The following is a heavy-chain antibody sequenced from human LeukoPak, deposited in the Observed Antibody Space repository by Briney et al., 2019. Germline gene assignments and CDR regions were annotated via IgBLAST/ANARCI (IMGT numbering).Heavy chain of an antibody. CDR1: GFTFSGFW. Sequence: GGSLRLSCAASGFTFSGFWMSWVRQAPTKGLEWVAKIKYDGSDKRYVDSVNGRFTVSRDNANNSLYLQMNSLRAEDTAVYYCVRGGGSFDSWGQGTLVTVSS. J-gene: IGHJ4*02. D-gene: IGHD3-16*01. CDR3: VRGGGSFDS. V-gene: IGHV3-7*04. CDR2: IKYDGSDK.